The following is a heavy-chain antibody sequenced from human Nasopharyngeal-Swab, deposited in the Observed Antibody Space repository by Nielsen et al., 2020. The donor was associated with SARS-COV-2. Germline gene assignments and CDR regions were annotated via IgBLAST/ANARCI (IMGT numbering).Heavy chain of an antibody. Sequence: SGPTLVKPTQTLTLTCTFSGFSLSTSGMCVSWIRQPPGKALEWLAVIYWDDDKRYWPSLKSRLTITKDTSNNQVVLTVTNMDPVDTATYYCAHRRFFNGKWNEGTFDTWGQGTMVTVSS. CDR2: IYWDDDK. V-gene: IGHV2-5*08. D-gene: IGHD1-20*01. J-gene: IGHJ3*02. CDR1: GFSLSTSGMC. CDR3: AHRRFFNGKWNEGTFDT.